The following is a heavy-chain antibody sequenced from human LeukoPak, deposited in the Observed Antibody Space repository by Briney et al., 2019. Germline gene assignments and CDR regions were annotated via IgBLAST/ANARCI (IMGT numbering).Heavy chain of an antibody. V-gene: IGHV3-30*02. J-gene: IGHJ4*02. CDR2: IRYDGSNK. Sequence: PGGSLRLSCAASGFTFSSYGMHWVRQAPGKGLEWVAFIRYDGSNKYYADSVKGRFTISRDNSKNTLYLQMNSLRAEDTAVYYCAKDSSPLLWFGELSTGIDYWGQGTLVTVSS. CDR1: GFTFSSYG. CDR3: AKDSSPLLWFGELSTGIDY. D-gene: IGHD3-10*01.